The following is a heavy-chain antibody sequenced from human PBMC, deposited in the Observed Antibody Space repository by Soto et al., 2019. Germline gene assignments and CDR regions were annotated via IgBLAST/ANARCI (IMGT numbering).Heavy chain of an antibody. CDR2: INAGNGNT. CDR1: GYTFTSYA. J-gene: IGHJ4*02. V-gene: IGHV1-3*01. CDR3: ARDFTSDTAMVYGDYSLGGIY. D-gene: IGHD5-18*01. Sequence: ASVKVSCKASGYTFTSYAMHWVRQAPGQRLEWMGWINAGNGNTKYSQKFQGRVTITRETSASTADMELSSLRSEDTAVYYCARDFTSDTAMVYGDYSLGGIYWGQGTLVTVSS.